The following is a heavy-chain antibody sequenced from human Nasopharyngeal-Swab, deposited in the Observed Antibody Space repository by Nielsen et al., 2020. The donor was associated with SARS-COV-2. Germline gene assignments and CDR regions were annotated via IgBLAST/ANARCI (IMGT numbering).Heavy chain of an antibody. Sequence: SVKVSCKTSGDTFTNSAISWVRQAPGQGLEWMGGIVPALGLPNYAQKFRGRVTIIADRSTTTSYLELSSLRSEDTAIYYCAREGEYGAYDAPDYWGQGTLVTVSS. J-gene: IGHJ4*02. CDR2: IVPALGLP. D-gene: IGHD5-12*01. CDR1: GDTFTNSA. CDR3: AREGEYGAYDAPDY. V-gene: IGHV1-69*10.